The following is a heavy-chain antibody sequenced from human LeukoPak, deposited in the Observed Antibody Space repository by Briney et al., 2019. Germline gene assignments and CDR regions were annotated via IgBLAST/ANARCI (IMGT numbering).Heavy chain of an antibody. D-gene: IGHD6-19*01. J-gene: IGHJ4*02. CDR2: IIPILGIA. CDR1: GGTFSSYA. Sequence: SVKVSCYASGGTFSSYAISWVRQAPSQGLEWMGRIIPILGIANYAQKFQGRVTITADKSTSTAYMELSSLRSEDTAVYYCATGSSGWYVGWGQGTLVTVSS. V-gene: IGHV1-69*04. CDR3: ATGSSGWYVG.